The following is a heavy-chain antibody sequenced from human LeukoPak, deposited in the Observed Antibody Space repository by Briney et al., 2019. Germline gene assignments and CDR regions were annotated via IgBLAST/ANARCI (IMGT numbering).Heavy chain of an antibody. V-gene: IGHV3-74*01. D-gene: IGHD1-26*01. CDR3: VTDRYSDSAFGD. J-gene: IGHJ4*02. CDR2: INTDGSVT. Sequence: QSGGSLRLSCAASGLTVSTFWMHWVRQAPGEGLVWVSRINTDGSVTNYADSVEGRFTISRDNAKNMLYLQMNDLRAEDTAVYYCVTDRYSDSAFGDWGQGTLVTVSS. CDR1: GLTVSTFW.